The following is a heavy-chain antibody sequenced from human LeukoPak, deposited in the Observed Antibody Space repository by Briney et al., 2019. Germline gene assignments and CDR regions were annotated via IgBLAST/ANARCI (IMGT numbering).Heavy chain of an antibody. CDR3: ARKMNIVGAQGWGYGLDV. V-gene: IGHV3-7*05. Sequence: GGSLRLSCSASGFTFSTHWMIDVRQAPGKGREGLANIKHYGSDKKYVDYVKGRFTISRDNAKRSLYLQMNSLRAEDTAVYYCARKMNIVGAQGWGYGLDVWGHGTTVTVSS. J-gene: IGHJ6*02. D-gene: IGHD1-26*01. CDR2: IKHYGSDK. CDR1: GFTFSTHW.